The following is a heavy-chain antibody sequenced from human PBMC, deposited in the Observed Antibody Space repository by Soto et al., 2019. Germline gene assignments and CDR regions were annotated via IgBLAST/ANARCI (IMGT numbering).Heavy chain of an antibody. J-gene: IGHJ4*02. CDR2: IKQDGSEK. D-gene: IGHD2-15*01. CDR3: ARLDGSVGGSTDY. V-gene: IGHV3-7*01. Sequence: PGGSLRLSCAASGFTFSSYWMSWVRQAPGKGLEWVASIKQDGSEKYYVDSVKGRFTISRDNAKNSLYLQMTSLRAEDTAVYYCARLDGSVGGSTDYWGQGTLVTVSS. CDR1: GFTFSSYW.